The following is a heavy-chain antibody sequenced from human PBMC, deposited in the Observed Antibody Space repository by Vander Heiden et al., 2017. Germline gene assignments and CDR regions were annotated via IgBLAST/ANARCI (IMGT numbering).Heavy chain of an antibody. CDR2: ISTSSSYI. CDR1: GFTFSSYS. CDR3: AKAFFAFDI. V-gene: IGHV3-21*01. Sequence: EVQLVESGGGLVKPGGSLSLSCAASGFTFSSYSMNWVRQAPGKGLEWVSSISTSSSYISYADSVRGRFTISRDNAKNSLYLQINSLRAEDTAVYYCAKAFFAFDIWGQGTMVTVSS. J-gene: IGHJ3*02.